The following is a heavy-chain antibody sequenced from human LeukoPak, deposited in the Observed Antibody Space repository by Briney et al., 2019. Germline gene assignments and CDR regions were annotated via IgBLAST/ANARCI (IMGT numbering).Heavy chain of an antibody. J-gene: IGHJ4*02. CDR1: GFTFSSYA. CDR2: ISYDGSNK. D-gene: IGHD2-21*02. CDR3: ARVPFVVVTAMGFDY. V-gene: IGHV3-30-3*01. Sequence: GGSLRLSCAASGFTFSSYAMHWVRQAPVKGLEWVAVISYDGSNKYYADSVKGRFTISRDNSKNTLYLQMNSLRAEDTAVYYCARVPFVVVTAMGFDYWGQGTLVTVSS.